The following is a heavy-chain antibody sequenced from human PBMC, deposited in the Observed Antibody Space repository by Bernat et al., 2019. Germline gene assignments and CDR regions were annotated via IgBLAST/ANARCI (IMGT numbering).Heavy chain of an antibody. CDR1: GGSISSSSYY. D-gene: IGHD5-24*01. V-gene: IGHV4-39*01. J-gene: IGHJ3*02. CDR3: ARRGTEMATNYAFDI. CDR2: IYYSWST. Sequence: QLQLQESGPGLVKPSETLSLTCTVSGGSISSSSYYWGWIRQPPGKGLEWIGRIYYSWSTYYNPSLKSRVTISVDTSKNQFSLKLRSVTAADTAVYYCARRGTEMATNYAFDIWGQGTMVTVSS.